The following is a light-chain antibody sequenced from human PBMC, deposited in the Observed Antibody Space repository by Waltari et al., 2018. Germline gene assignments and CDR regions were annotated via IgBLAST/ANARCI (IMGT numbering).Light chain of an antibody. CDR3: HQYYSTPQT. Sequence: DIVLTQSPEFMAVSLGERATLHCKSLQSLLFNSYSKSSLAWYQQRRGQPPKLLIYWASTREAGVPDRFNGSGSGADFSLTIRSLKAEDAAVYYCHQYYSTPQTFGQGTKVEVK. CDR2: WAS. V-gene: IGKV4-1*01. J-gene: IGKJ1*01. CDR1: QSLLFNSYSKSS.